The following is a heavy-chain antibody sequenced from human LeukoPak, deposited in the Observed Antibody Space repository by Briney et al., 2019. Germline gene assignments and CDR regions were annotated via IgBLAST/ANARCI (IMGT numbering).Heavy chain of an antibody. CDR3: AKEFLVPYDSSGYYSNWFDP. CDR2: ISGSGGST. V-gene: IGHV3-23*01. Sequence: GGSLRLSCAASGFTFSSYAMSWVRQAPGKGLEWVSAISGSGGSTYYADSVKGRFTISRDNSKNTLYLQMNSLRAEDTAVYYCAKEFLVPYDSSGYYSNWFDPWGQGTLVTVSS. D-gene: IGHD3-22*01. J-gene: IGHJ5*02. CDR1: GFTFSSYA.